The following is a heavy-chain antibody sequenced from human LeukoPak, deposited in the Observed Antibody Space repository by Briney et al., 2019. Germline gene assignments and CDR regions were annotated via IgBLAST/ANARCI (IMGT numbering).Heavy chain of an antibody. V-gene: IGHV3-21*06. D-gene: IGHD4-23*01. CDR1: GFTFTTYS. CDR2: ISSSRSYI. CDR3: AKRAGRGNSYQFMDV. J-gene: IGHJ6*03. Sequence: PRRSLRLSCLPSGFTFTTYSTNWVRPAPGKGVEWVSYISSSRSYIHYADSVKGRCTIARDNANSAVELQMNSRRAGDTAFYYCAKRAGRGNSYQFMDVWGRGTTVTVFS.